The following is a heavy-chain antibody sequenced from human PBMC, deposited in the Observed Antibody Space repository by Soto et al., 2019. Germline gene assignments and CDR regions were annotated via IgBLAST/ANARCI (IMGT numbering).Heavy chain of an antibody. J-gene: IGHJ4*02. Sequence: QVQLVQSGAEVKKPGASVKVSCKASGYTFTSYGISWVRQVPGQGLEWMGWISAYNGNTNYTQKFQGRVTMTTDTSTNTANMELRSLRSEATAVYNCARAPRDGYNYDLPWGQGTLVIVST. CDR1: GYTFTSYG. CDR2: ISAYNGNT. D-gene: IGHD5-12*01. V-gene: IGHV1-18*01. CDR3: ARAPRDGYNYDLP.